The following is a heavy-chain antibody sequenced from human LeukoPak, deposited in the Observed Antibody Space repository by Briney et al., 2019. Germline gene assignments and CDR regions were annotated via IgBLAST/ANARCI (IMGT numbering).Heavy chain of an antibody. Sequence: GGSLRLSCAASGFTFSSYSMNWVRQAPGKGLEWVSYISSSSTIYYADSVKGRFTISRDNAKNSLYLQLNSLRAEDTAVYYCARDLENTAMAYGGYYFDYWGQGTLVTVSS. V-gene: IGHV3-48*01. CDR2: ISSSSTI. D-gene: IGHD5-18*01. J-gene: IGHJ4*02. CDR1: GFTFSSYS. CDR3: ARDLENTAMAYGGYYFDY.